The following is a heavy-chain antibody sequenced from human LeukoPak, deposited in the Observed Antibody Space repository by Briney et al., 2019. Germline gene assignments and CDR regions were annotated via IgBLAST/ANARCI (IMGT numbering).Heavy chain of an antibody. Sequence: SETLSLTCAVYGGSFSGYYWSWIRQPPGKGLEWIGEINHSGSTNYNPSLKSRVTISVDTSKNQFSLKPSSVTAADTAVYYCARPRGYYYGGAFDIWGQGTMVTVSS. CDR3: ARPRGYYYGGAFDI. J-gene: IGHJ3*02. CDR1: GGSFSGYY. D-gene: IGHD3-22*01. CDR2: INHSGST. V-gene: IGHV4-34*01.